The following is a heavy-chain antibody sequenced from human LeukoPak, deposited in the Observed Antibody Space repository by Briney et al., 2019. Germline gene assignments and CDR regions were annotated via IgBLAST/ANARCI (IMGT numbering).Heavy chain of an antibody. CDR2: ISSSSSYI. J-gene: IGHJ6*03. Sequence: GGSLRLSCAASGFTFSSYSMNWVRQAPGKGLEWVSSISSSSSYIYYADSVKGRFTISRDNAKNSLYLQMNSLRAEGTAVYYCARDFIVGAIYYYYYMDVWGKGTTVTVSS. D-gene: IGHD1-26*01. V-gene: IGHV3-21*01. CDR3: ARDFIVGAIYYYYYMDV. CDR1: GFTFSSYS.